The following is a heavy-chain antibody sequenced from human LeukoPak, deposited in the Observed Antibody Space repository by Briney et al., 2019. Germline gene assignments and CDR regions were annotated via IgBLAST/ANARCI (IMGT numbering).Heavy chain of an antibody. Sequence: PGGSLRLPCAASGFTFSNYWMHWVRQAPGKGLLWVARIDSDGGITAYADSVKGRFTISRENAKNSLYLQMNSLRAGDTAVYYCARVAKERVGGVYYFDYWGQGTLVTVSS. V-gene: IGHV3-74*03. CDR2: IDSDGGIT. D-gene: IGHD1-1*01. CDR1: GFTFSNYW. J-gene: IGHJ4*02. CDR3: ARVAKERVGGVYYFDY.